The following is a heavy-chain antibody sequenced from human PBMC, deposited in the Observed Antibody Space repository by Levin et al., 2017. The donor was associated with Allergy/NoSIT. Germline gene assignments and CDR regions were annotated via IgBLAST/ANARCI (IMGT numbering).Heavy chain of an antibody. CDR1: GFTFSSYG. Sequence: AGGSLRLSCAASGFTFSSYGMHWVRQAPGKGLEWVAVIWYDGSNKYYADSVKGRFTISRDNSKNTLYLQMNSLRAEDTAVYYCARDHPGQPSPRGALSPAREGPQTNQEVSEAVCVTVGYSSGYEHYYGMDVWGQGTTVTVSS. D-gene: IGHD6-25*01. CDR2: IWYDGSNK. J-gene: IGHJ6*02. V-gene: IGHV3-33*01. CDR3: ARDHPGQPSPRGALSPAREGPQTNQEVSEAVCVTVGYSSGYEHYYGMDV.